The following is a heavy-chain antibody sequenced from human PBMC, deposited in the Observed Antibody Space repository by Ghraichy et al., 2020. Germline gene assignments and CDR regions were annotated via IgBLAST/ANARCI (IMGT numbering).Heavy chain of an antibody. V-gene: IGHV3-23*01. J-gene: IGHJ6*02. CDR3: AKCTGRDYYYGMDV. CDR1: GFTFSSYA. D-gene: IGHD1-1*01. Sequence: GGSLRLSCAASGFTFSSYAMTWVRQAPGKGLEWVSAISGSGVSTYYADSVKGRFTISRDNSKNTLFLQMNSLRAEDTAVYYCAKCTGRDYYYGMDVWGQGTTVTVS. CDR2: ISGSGVST.